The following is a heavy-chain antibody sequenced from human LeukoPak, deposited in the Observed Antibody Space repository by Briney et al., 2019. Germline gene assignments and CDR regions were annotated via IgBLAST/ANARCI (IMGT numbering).Heavy chain of an antibody. CDR3: AKRSSGGLPYCGGDCYLGIYFDY. J-gene: IGHJ4*02. V-gene: IGHV3-23*01. Sequence: GGSLRLSCAASGFTFSSYAMSWVRQAPGKGLEWVSAISGSGGSTYYADSVKGLFTISRDNSKNTLYLQMNSLRAEDTAVYYCAKRSSGGLPYCGGDCYLGIYFDYWGQGTLVTVSS. CDR1: GFTFSSYA. D-gene: IGHD2-21*02. CDR2: ISGSGGST.